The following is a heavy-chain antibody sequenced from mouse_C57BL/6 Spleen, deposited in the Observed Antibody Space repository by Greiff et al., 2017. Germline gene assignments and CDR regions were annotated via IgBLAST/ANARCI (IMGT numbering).Heavy chain of an antibody. Sequence: ESGAELARPGASVKLSCKASGYTFTSYGISWVKQRTGQGLEWIGEIYPRSGNTYYNEKFKGKATLTADKSSSTAYMELRSLTSEDSAVYFCARARLPYAMDYWGQGTSVTVSS. V-gene: IGHV1-81*01. CDR2: IYPRSGNT. J-gene: IGHJ4*01. CDR3: ARARLPYAMDY. CDR1: GYTFTSYG. D-gene: IGHD3-2*02.